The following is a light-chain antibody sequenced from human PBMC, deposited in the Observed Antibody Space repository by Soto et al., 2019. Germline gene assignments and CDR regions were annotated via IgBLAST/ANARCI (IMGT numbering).Light chain of an antibody. J-gene: IGKJ1*01. V-gene: IGKV1-5*01. CDR3: KQYNGYSRT. CDR2: DAS. CDR1: QSFTRW. Sequence: DIHMTDSPSTLSASVGYRVTITCLASQSFTRWLAWYQQKPGKAPYLLISDASILERGVPSRFSGSGYGTEFTLTISSMQPDDFATYYCKQYNGYSRTFGQATKV.